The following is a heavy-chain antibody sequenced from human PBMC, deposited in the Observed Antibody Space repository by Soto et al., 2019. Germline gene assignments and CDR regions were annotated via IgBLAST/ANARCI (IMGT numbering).Heavy chain of an antibody. Sequence: QVQLAESGGGVVQPGRSLRLSCAASGFSFNNHGMHWVRQAPGKGLEWVAVIWYDGSYKYYADSVKGRFTISRDISKNTLYLQINSLRAEDTALYDCARQDMVSYYFDSWGQGTLVTVSS. CDR1: GFSFNNHG. J-gene: IGHJ4*02. V-gene: IGHV3-33*01. CDR3: ARQDMVSYYFDS. CDR2: IWYDGSYK. D-gene: IGHD2-8*01.